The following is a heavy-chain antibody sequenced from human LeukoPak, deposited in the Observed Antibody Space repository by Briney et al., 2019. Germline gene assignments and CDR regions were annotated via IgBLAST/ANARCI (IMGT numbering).Heavy chain of an antibody. J-gene: IGHJ4*02. CDR2: INVGNGNT. CDR1: GYTFTTYA. Sequence: VASVKVSFKASGYTFTTYAMHWVRQAPGQRLEWMGWINVGNGNTKYSQKFQGRVTITRDTSASTAYVELSSLRSEDTAVYYCARVGSGSGSYRFDYWGQGTLVTVSS. V-gene: IGHV1-3*01. D-gene: IGHD1-26*01. CDR3: ARVGSGSGSYRFDY.